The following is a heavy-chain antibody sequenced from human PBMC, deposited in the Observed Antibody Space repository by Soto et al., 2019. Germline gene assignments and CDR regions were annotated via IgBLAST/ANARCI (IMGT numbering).Heavy chain of an antibody. J-gene: IGHJ4*02. CDR2: ISTSGNSI. D-gene: IGHD2-21*02. V-gene: IGHV3-48*03. Sequence: EVQLVESGGDLVQPGGSLRLSCAASGFTFSSYEMNWGRQAPGRGLEWISYISTSGNSIYYADSVRGRFTVSRDSAKNSLYLHMNSPRAVDTAVYYCAREDLNCGGDCFSLWGQGTLVTVSS. CDR1: GFTFSSYE. CDR3: AREDLNCGGDCFSL.